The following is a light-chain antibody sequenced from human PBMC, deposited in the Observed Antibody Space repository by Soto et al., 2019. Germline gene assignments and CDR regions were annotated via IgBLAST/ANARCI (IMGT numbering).Light chain of an antibody. Sequence: QPARTHLASVYSSARECLSIIKKETSSDVGSNNLVSWYQQHPGKAPKLMIYDVTKRPSGISNRFAGSKPDNTASLTISGLQVEDEAEYYCCSYSANYSLVFGAGTKVTVL. J-gene: IGLJ3*02. CDR3: CSYSANYSLV. V-gene: IGLV2-23*02. CDR1: SSDVGSNNL. CDR2: DVT.